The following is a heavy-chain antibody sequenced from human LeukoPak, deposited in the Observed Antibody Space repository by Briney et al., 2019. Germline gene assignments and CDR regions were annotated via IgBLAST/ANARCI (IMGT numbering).Heavy chain of an antibody. J-gene: IGHJ5*02. CDR3: VRGSSGTAVRGISWAWFDP. CDR1: GFTFSSYW. D-gene: IGHD3-10*01. CDR2: IKPDGGEK. Sequence: GGSLRLSCAASGFTFSSYWMTWVRQAPGTGLQWVANIKPDGGEKYYVNSVKGRFTISRDNAKNSLYLEMNSLRPEDTAVYYCVRGSSGTAVRGISWAWFDPWGQGTLVTVSS. V-gene: IGHV3-7*05.